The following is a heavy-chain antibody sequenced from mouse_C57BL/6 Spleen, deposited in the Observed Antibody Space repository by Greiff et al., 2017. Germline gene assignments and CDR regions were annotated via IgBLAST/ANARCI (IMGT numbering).Heavy chain of an antibody. CDR3: ARWGLRYYCDY. J-gene: IGHJ2*01. CDR1: GYTFTSYW. Sequence: QVQLQQPGAELVMPGASVKLSCKASGYTFTSYWMHWVKQRPGQGLEWIGEIDPSDSYTNYNQKFKGKSTLTVDKSSSTAYMQLSSLTSEDSAVYYCARWGLRYYCDYWGQGTTLTVSS. CDR2: IDPSDSYT. V-gene: IGHV1-69*01. D-gene: IGHD1-1*01.